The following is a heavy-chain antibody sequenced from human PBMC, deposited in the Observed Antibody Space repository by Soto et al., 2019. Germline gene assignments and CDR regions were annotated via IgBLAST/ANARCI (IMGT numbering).Heavy chain of an antibody. CDR2: ISGGGDAA. J-gene: IGHJ2*01. Sequence: EVHLLESGGGLVQPGGSLRLSCAGSGFTFINYAMNWVRQAPGKGLEWVSSISGGGDAAFFPDSVRGRFTISRDNSQNTVTLQMNSLGVDDPAVYYCARKILGSTSRPNYWYFDLWGRGTLVTVSS. V-gene: IGHV3-23*01. CDR1: GFTFINYA. D-gene: IGHD2-2*01. CDR3: ARKILGSTSRPNYWYFDL.